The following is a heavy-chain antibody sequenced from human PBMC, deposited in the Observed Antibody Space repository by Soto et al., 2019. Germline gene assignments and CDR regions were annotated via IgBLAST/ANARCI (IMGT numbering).Heavy chain of an antibody. D-gene: IGHD3-9*01. CDR1: GFTFSSYS. CDR2: ISSSSSYI. J-gene: IGHJ6*02. CDR3: AFLPYYEMLTGYYTHLVAYGMDV. Sequence: EVQLVESGGGLVKPGGSLRLSCAASGFTFSSYSMNWVRQAPGKGLEWVSSISSSSSYIYYADSVKGRFTISRGNAKNSRSLQRSSLRAEDAAVYYLAFLPYYEMLTGYYTHLVAYGMDVWGQGTTVTVSS. V-gene: IGHV3-21*01.